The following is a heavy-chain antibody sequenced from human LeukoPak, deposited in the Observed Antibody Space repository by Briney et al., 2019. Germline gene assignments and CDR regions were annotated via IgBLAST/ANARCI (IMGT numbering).Heavy chain of an antibody. CDR2: INHSGST. D-gene: IGHD5-18*01. V-gene: IGHV4-34*01. CDR1: GGSISSYY. J-gene: IGHJ5*02. Sequence: SETLSLTCTVSGGSISSYYWSWIRQPPGKGLEWIGEINHSGSTNYNPSLKSRVTISVDTSKNQFSLKLSSVTAADTAVYYCARRWGQLWLRGSWFDPWGQGTLVTVSS. CDR3: ARRWGQLWLRGSWFDP.